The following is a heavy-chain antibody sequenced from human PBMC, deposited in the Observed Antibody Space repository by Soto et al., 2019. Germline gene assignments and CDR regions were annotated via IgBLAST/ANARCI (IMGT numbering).Heavy chain of an antibody. V-gene: IGHV4-59*11. Sequence: PSETQSLTCTVAGGSISSHYWSWIRQPPGKGLEWIGYIYYSGSTNYNPSLKSRVTISVDTSKNQFSLKLSSVTAADTAVYYCASLWFGESYYFDYWGQGTLVTVSS. D-gene: IGHD3-10*01. CDR3: ASLWFGESYYFDY. CDR1: GGSISSHY. CDR2: IYYSGST. J-gene: IGHJ4*02.